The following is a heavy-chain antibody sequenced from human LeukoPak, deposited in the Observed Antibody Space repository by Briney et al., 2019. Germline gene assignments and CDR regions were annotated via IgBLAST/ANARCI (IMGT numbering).Heavy chain of an antibody. D-gene: IGHD6-13*01. CDR2: IIPIFGTA. Sequence: SVKVSCKASGGTFSSYAISWVRQAPGQGLEWMGGIIPIFGTANYAQKFQGRVTITADKPTSTAYMELSSLRSEDTAVYYCARVFTSSWTIYYYYYYMDVWGKGTTVTVSS. J-gene: IGHJ6*03. CDR3: ARVFTSSWTIYYYYYYMDV. CDR1: GGTFSSYA. V-gene: IGHV1-69*06.